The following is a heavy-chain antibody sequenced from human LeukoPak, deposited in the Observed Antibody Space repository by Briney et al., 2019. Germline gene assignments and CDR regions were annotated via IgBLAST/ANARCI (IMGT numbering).Heavy chain of an antibody. CDR3: ARDWARRNYYSSSWYGDY. Sequence: ASVKVSCKASGYTFTSYGISWVRQAPGQGLEWMGWISAYNGNTNYAQKLQGRVTMTTDTSTSTAYMELRSLRSDDTAVYYCARDWARRNYYSSSWYGDYWGQGTLVTVSS. J-gene: IGHJ4*02. CDR2: ISAYNGNT. CDR1: GYTFTSYG. D-gene: IGHD6-13*01. V-gene: IGHV1-18*01.